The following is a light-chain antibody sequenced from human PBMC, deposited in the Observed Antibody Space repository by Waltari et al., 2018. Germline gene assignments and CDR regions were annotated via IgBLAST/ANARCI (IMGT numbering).Light chain of an antibody. CDR1: SSDIGGYNY. CDR3: TSYESGGTWV. V-gene: IGLV2-14*03. CDR2: DVI. J-gene: IGLJ3*02. Sequence: QSALTQPASVSGSPGQSITISCTGTSSDIGGYNYVSWYQQHPGKAPKVMIYDVIKLPSGVSNRFSVSKSCNTASLTISGLQADDEADYYCTSYESGGTWVFGGGTKVTV.